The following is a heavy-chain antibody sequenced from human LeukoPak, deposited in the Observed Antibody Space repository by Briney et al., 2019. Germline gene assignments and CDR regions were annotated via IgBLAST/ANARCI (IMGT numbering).Heavy chain of an antibody. CDR2: IDHSDSYS. V-gene: IGHV5-10-1*01. J-gene: IGHJ4*02. Sequence: GGSPQISSKGSGCSFTSNWISWGGRRPGKGGGGMGRIDHSDSYSNYSPSFQGHVTISADKSISTPYLQWSSLKASDTAMYYCARLRYGSGTPDVDYWGQGTLVTVSS. CDR3: ARLRYGSGTPDVDY. CDR1: GCSFTSNW. D-gene: IGHD3-10*01.